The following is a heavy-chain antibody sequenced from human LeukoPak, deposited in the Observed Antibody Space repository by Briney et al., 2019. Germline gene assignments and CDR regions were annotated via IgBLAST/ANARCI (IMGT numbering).Heavy chain of an antibody. Sequence: ASVKVSCKASGYTFTGYYMHWVRPAPGQGLEWMGRINPNSGGTNYAQKFQGRVTMTRDTSISTAYMELSRLRSDDTAVYYCARIYSGSSARHFDYWGQGTLLTVSS. V-gene: IGHV1-2*06. J-gene: IGHJ4*02. CDR1: GYTFTGYY. D-gene: IGHD1-26*01. CDR3: ARIYSGSSARHFDY. CDR2: INPNSGGT.